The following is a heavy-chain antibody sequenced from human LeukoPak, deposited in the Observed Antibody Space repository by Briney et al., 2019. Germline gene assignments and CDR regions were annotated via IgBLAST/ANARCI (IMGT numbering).Heavy chain of an antibody. Sequence: SETLSLTCTVSGGSISSDYWSWIRQPPGKGLEWIGYIYYSGSTNYNPSLKSRVTISVDTSKNQFSLKLSSVTAADTAVYYCARERADLYCSSTSCTYENWFDPWGQGTLVTVSS. CDR2: IYYSGST. CDR1: GGSISSDY. D-gene: IGHD2-2*01. CDR3: ARERADLYCSSTSCTYENWFDP. J-gene: IGHJ5*02. V-gene: IGHV4-59*01.